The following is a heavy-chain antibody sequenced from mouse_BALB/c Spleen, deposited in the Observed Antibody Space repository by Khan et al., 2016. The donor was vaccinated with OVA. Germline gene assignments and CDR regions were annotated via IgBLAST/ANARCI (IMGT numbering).Heavy chain of an antibody. CDR2: ISTYYGDA. CDR3: VRGSGKSRFAY. D-gene: IGHD1-3*01. CDR1: GYTFTDFA. V-gene: IGHV1S137*01. Sequence: QVHLQQSGAELVRPGVSVKISCKGSGYTFTDFAMHWVKQSHAKSLEWLGVISTYYGDADYNHKFRDKATMTVDKSSSTAYMELAGLTSEDSAIYYCVRGSGKSRFAYWGQGTLVTVSA. J-gene: IGHJ3*01.